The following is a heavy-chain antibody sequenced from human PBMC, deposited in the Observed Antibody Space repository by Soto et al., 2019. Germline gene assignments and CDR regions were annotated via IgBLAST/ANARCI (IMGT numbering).Heavy chain of an antibody. CDR1: GGSFSGYY. CDR2: INHSGST. J-gene: IGHJ4*02. Sequence: SETLSLTCAVYGGSFSGYYWSWIRQPPGKGLEWIGEINHSGSTNYNPSLKSRVTLSVDTSKNQFSLKLSSVTAADTAVYYCARGGDLRYSSSSCYYFDYWGQGTLVTVSS. CDR3: ARGGDLRYSSSSCYYFDY. V-gene: IGHV4-34*01. D-gene: IGHD6-6*01.